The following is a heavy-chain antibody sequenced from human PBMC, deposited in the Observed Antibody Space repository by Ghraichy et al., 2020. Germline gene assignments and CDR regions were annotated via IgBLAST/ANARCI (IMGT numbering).Heavy chain of an antibody. CDR2: INPNSGGT. D-gene: IGHD3-3*01. CDR1: GYTFTGYY. Sequence: ASVKVSCKASGYTFTGYYMHWVRQAPGQGLEWMGRINPNSGGTNYAQKFQGRVTMTRDTSISTAYMELSRLRSDDTAVYYCARDRVSINWFDPWGQGTLVTVSS. CDR3: ARDRVSINWFDP. V-gene: IGHV1-2*06. J-gene: IGHJ5*02.